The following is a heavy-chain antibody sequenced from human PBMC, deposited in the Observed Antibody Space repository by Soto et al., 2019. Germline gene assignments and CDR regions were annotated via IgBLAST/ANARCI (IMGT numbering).Heavy chain of an antibody. J-gene: IGHJ6*02. CDR1: GGSLNDYY. D-gene: IGHD3-10*01. Sequence: SSETLSLTCAVSGGSLNDYYWSWIRQPAGKGLEWIGRIYTSGSTNYNPSLKSRVTMSVDTSKSQLSLKLSSVTAADTAVYYCARSNYRSGSYGYGLDVWGQGTTVTVSS. CDR2: IYTSGST. CDR3: ARSNYRSGSYGYGLDV. V-gene: IGHV4-4*07.